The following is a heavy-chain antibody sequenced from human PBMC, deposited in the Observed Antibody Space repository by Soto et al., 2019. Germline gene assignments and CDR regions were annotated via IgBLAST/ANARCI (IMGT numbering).Heavy chain of an antibody. D-gene: IGHD5-12*01. CDR1: GGSISSYY. CDR2: IYYSGST. Sequence: QVQLQESGPGLVKPSETLSLTCTVSGGSISSYYWSWIRQPPGKGLEWIGYIYYSGSTNYNPSLKSRVTISVDTSKNQFSLKLSSVTAADTAVYYCASLATGWYFDLWGRGTLVTVSS. CDR3: ASLATGWYFDL. J-gene: IGHJ2*01. V-gene: IGHV4-59*08.